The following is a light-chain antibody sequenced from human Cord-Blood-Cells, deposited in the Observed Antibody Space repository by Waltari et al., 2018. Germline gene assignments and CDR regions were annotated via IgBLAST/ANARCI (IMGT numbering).Light chain of an antibody. Sequence: QSVLTQPPPASGTPGQRVTISCSGSSSNIGSNYVYWYQQLPGTATKLLIYRNNQRPSGVPDRFSGSKSGTAASLAISGLRSEDEADYYCAAWDDSLSGRVFGGGTKLTVL. CDR3: AAWDDSLSGRV. J-gene: IGLJ2*01. CDR1: SSNIGSNY. V-gene: IGLV1-47*01. CDR2: RNN.